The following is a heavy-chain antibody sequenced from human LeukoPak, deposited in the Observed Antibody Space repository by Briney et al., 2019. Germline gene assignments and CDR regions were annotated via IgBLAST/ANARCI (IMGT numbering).Heavy chain of an antibody. D-gene: IGHD3-22*01. V-gene: IGHV3-7*01. CDR2: IKQDGSEK. J-gene: IGHJ4*02. Sequence: GGSLRLSCAASGFAFSGSAMSWVRQAPGKGLEWVANIKQDGSEKYYVDSVKGRFTIPRDNAKNSLYLQMNSLRAEDTAVYYCARDKSYYDSSGFDYWGQGTLVTVSS. CDR1: GFAFSGSA. CDR3: ARDKSYYDSSGFDY.